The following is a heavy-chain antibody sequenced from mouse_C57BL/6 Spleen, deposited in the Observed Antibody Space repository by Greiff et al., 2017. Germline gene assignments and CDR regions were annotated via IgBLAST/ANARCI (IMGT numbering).Heavy chain of an antibody. V-gene: IGHV1-69*01. D-gene: IGHD2-1*01. CDR2: IDPSGSYT. CDR1: GYAFTSYW. J-gene: IGHJ1*03. Sequence: VQLQQPGAELVMPGASVKLSCKASGYAFTSYWMHWVKQRPGQGLEWIGEIDPSGSYTNYNQKFKGKSTVTVDKSSSTAYMRLSSLTSEDSAVYYCAYGNCVYFDVWGTGTTVTVSS. CDR3: AYGNCVYFDV.